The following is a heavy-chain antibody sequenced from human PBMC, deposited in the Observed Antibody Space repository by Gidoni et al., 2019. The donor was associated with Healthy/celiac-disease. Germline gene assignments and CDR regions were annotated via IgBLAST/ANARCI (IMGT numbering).Heavy chain of an antibody. CDR2: ISYDGSNK. D-gene: IGHD3-22*01. CDR3: ARDQGDSSGYVARYFDL. J-gene: IGHJ2*01. CDR1: GFTFRSYA. Sequence: QVQLVESGGGVVQPGRSLRLSCAAPGFTFRSYAMHGVRQAPGKGLEWVAVISYDGSNKYYADSVKGRFTISRDNSKNTLYLQMNSLRAEDTAVYYCARDQGDSSGYVARYFDLWGRGTLVTVSS. V-gene: IGHV3-30*04.